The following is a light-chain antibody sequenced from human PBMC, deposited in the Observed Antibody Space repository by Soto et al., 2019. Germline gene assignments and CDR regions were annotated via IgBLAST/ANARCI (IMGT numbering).Light chain of an antibody. CDR1: SSNIGNNA. V-gene: IGLV1-36*01. J-gene: IGLJ1*01. CDR2: YDD. CDR3: AAWDDSLNGYV. Sequence: QSVLTQPPSVSEAPRRRVTISCSESSSNIGNNAVNWYQQLPGKAPKLLIYYDDLLPSGVSDRFSASKSGTSASLAISGLQSEDEADYHCAAWDDSLNGYVFGTGTKVTVL.